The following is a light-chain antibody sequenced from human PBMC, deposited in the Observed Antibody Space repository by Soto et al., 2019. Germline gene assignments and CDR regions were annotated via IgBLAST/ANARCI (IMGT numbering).Light chain of an antibody. CDR3: QQYGISTT. J-gene: IGKJ1*01. CDR2: DVS. Sequence: DIVLTQSPGTLSLSPGERATLSCRSSQSVSSNYLAWYQQKPDQAPRLVIYDVSGRATAIPDIFSGSGSGTDFTRTISRLEPEDSAVYYCQQYGISTTFGQLTKVEIK. CDR1: QSVSSNY. V-gene: IGKV3-20*01.